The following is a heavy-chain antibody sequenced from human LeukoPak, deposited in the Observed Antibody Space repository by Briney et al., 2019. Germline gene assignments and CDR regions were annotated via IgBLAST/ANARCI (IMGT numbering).Heavy chain of an antibody. J-gene: IGHJ4*02. V-gene: IGHV3-23*01. D-gene: IGHD3-16*01. CDR2: ICGSSSST. CDR3: AKDKSRLGEQKTLDY. Sequence: PGGSLRLSCAASGFSFSSYAMNWVRQAPGKGLEWVSVICGSSSSTYYVDSVKGRFTISRDNSKNTLYLQMNSLRAEDTAIYYCAKDKSRLGEQKTLDYCGQGTLVTVSS. CDR1: GFSFSSYA.